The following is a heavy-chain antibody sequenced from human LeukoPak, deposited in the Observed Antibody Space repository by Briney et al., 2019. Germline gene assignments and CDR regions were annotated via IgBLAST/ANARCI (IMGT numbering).Heavy chain of an antibody. V-gene: IGHV3-21*01. D-gene: IGHD6-6*01. Sequence: PGGSLRLSCAASGFTFSSYAMNWVRQAPGKGLEWVSSITTTTSDTYYADSVKGRFTISRDNAKNSLYLQMNSLRDEDTAVYYCASGFSSSPYFDYWGQGTLVTVSS. CDR2: ITTTTSDT. CDR1: GFTFSSYA. CDR3: ASGFSSSPYFDY. J-gene: IGHJ4*02.